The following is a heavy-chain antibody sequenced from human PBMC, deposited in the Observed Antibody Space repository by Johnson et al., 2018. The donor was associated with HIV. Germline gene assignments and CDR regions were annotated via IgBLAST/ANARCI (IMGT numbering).Heavy chain of an antibody. CDR3: ARGGASGAFDI. CDR2: IKQDGSEK. CDR1: SSYW. Sequence: SSYWMSWVRQAPGKGLEWVANIKQDGSEKYYVDSVKGRFTISRDNSKNTLYLQMGSLRAEDMAVYYCARGGASGAFDIWGQGTMVTVSS. J-gene: IGHJ3*02. D-gene: IGHD3-16*01. V-gene: IGHV3-7*02.